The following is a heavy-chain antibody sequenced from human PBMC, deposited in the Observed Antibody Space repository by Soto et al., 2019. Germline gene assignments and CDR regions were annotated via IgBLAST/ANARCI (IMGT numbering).Heavy chain of an antibody. CDR3: AQGYCSSTSCHSLLAYGMDV. CDR1: GGTFSSYA. CDR2: IIPIFGTA. V-gene: IGHV1-69*06. J-gene: IGHJ6*02. D-gene: IGHD2-2*01. Sequence: SVKVSCKASGGTFSSYAISWVRQAPGQGLEWMGGIIPIFGTANYAQKFQGRVTITADKSTSTAYMELSSLRSEDTAVYYCAQGYCSSTSCHSLLAYGMDVWGQGTTVTVSS.